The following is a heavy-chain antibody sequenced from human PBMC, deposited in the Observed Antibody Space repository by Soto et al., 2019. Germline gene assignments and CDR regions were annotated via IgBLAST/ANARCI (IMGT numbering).Heavy chain of an antibody. J-gene: IGHJ6*03. D-gene: IGHD2-15*01. V-gene: IGHV1-8*02. CDR1: GYTFTGYY. CDR3: ARGKRYCSGGSCYPRASYYYYYMDV. CDR2: INPNSGNT. Sequence: ASVKVSCKASGYTFTGYYMHWVRQAPGQGLEWMGWINPNSGNTGYAQKFQGRVTMTRNTSISTAYMELSSLRSEDTAVYYCARGKRYCSGGSCYPRASYYYYYMDVWGKGTTVTVSS.